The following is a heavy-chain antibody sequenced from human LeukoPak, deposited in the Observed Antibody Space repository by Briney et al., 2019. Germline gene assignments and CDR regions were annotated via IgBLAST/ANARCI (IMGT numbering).Heavy chain of an antibody. V-gene: IGHV4-59*08. CDR2: IYYSGGT. CDR1: GGSISSYY. J-gene: IGHJ3*02. D-gene: IGHD5-24*01. Sequence: SETLSLTCTVSGGSISSYYWSWIRQPPGKGLEWIGYIYYSGGTNYNPSLKSRVTISVDTSKNQFSLKLSSVTAADTAVYYCARHWVEMATLAYMSDAFDIWGQGTMVTVSS. CDR3: ARHWVEMATLAYMSDAFDI.